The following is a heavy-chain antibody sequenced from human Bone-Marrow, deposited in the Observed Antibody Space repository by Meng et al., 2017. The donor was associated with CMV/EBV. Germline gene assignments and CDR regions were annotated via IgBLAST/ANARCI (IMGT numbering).Heavy chain of an antibody. D-gene: IGHD6-13*01. CDR3: ARLSFVLAAVVGGAFDI. Sequence: GGSLRLSCAASGFTFSSYAMHWIRQAPGKGLEWVSAITASGGSTYYADSVKGRFTISRDNSKNTLYLQMNSLRAEDTAVYYCARLSFVLAAVVGGAFDIWGQGTMVTVSS. CDR2: ITASGGST. V-gene: IGHV3-23*01. J-gene: IGHJ3*02. CDR1: GFTFSSYA.